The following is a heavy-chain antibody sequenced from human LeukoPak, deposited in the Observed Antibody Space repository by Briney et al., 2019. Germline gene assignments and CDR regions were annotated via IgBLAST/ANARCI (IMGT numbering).Heavy chain of an antibody. J-gene: IGHJ6*02. D-gene: IGHD2-8*01. CDR1: GCSISSYY. V-gene: IGHV4-59*08. Sequence: SETLSLTCTVTGCSISSYYWSWIRPPPGKGLEWLGYIYYSGSTNYNPSLNSQVTISVDTTKHQFSLKLSSVTAADTAVYYCARINADPYYFYGMDVWGQGTTVTVSS. CDR3: ARINADPYYFYGMDV. CDR2: IYYSGST.